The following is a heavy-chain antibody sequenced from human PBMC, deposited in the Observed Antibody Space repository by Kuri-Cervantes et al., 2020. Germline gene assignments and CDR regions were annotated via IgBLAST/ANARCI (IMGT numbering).Heavy chain of an antibody. CDR3: AKGYGDYDY. J-gene: IGHJ4*02. CDR2: ISRNSGVI. V-gene: IGHV3-74*01. D-gene: IGHD4-17*01. CDR1: GFTFSSYW. Sequence: GGSLRLSCAASGFTFSSYWMHWVRQAPGKGLEWVSGISRNSGVIGYADSVKGRFTISRDNSKNTLYLQMNSLRAEDTAVYYCAKGYGDYDYWGQGTLVTVSS.